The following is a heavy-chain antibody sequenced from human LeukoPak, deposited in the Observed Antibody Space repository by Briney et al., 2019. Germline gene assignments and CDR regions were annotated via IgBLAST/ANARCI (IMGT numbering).Heavy chain of an antibody. V-gene: IGHV4-59*08. CDR2: ISYSGGS. CDR1: GGSISSYY. CDR3: ARVGDTSGYYYHFDY. J-gene: IGHJ4*02. Sequence: PSETLSLTCTVSGGSISSYYWSWVRQPPGKGLEWVGYISYSGGSTYNPSLKRRVTISIDTSKNQFSLRLSSVTAADTALYYCARVGDTSGYYYHFDYWGQGTLVTVSS. D-gene: IGHD3-22*01.